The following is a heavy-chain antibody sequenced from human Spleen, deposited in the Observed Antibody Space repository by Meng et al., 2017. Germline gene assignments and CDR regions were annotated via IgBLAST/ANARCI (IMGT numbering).Heavy chain of an antibody. J-gene: IGHJ4*02. D-gene: IGHD6-19*01. CDR1: GFTVNNSY. V-gene: IGHV3-66*02. CDR2: IASGGST. Sequence: GESLKISCVASGFTVNNSYMSWVRQAPGKGLEWVSVIASGGSTYYADSAKGRFTISRDNSKNTLYLQMNSLRTEDTAVYYYARTDGYSSGWFAYWGQGTLVTVSS. CDR3: ARTDGYSSGWFAY.